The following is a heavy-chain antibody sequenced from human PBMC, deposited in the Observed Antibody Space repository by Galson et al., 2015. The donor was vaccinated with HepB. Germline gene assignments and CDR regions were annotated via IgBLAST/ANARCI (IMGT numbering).Heavy chain of an antibody. J-gene: IGHJ4*02. Sequence: SVKVSCKASGYTFTGYYMHWVRQAPGQGLEWMGWINPNSGGTNYAQKFQGRVTMTRDTSISTAYMELSRLRSDDTAVYYCARGGPTSHSSSWYGTPEKYFDYWGQGTLVTVSS. CDR1: GYTFTGYY. CDR3: ARGGPTSHSSSWYGTPEKYFDY. CDR2: INPNSGGT. D-gene: IGHD6-13*01. V-gene: IGHV1-2*02.